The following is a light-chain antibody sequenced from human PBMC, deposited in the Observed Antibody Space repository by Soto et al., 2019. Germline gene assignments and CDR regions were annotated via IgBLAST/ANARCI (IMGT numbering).Light chain of an antibody. J-gene: IGLJ1*01. V-gene: IGLV1-40*01. CDR3: QSYDSSLSGYV. Sequence: QSVLTQPPSVSGAPGQTVIISCSGSSSNLGAPYDVNWFRQLPGTVPRLLIYGNNNRPSGVPDRFSGSKSGTSASLAITGLQPEDEADYYCQSYDSSLSGYVFGTGTKLTVL. CDR2: GNN. CDR1: SSNLGAPYD.